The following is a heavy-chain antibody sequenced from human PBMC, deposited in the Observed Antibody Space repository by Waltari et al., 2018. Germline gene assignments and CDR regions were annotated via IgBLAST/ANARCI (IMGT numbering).Heavy chain of an antibody. J-gene: IGHJ5*02. CDR2: IYYSGNT. V-gene: IGHV4-59*01. CDR1: GGSISSYY. CDR3: ERGIVEDSNWFDP. Sequence: QVQLQESGPGLVKPSETLSLICTVSGGSISSYYWTWIRQSPGKGLEWIGYIYYSGNTNYNPSLKSRVTISVDTSKNEFSLKLSSVTAADTAVYYCERGIVEDSNWFDPWGQGTLVIVSS. D-gene: IGHD1-26*01.